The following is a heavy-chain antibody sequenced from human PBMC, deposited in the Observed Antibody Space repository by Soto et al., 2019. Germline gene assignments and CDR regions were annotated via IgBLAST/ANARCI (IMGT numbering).Heavy chain of an antibody. D-gene: IGHD6-6*01. CDR3: RLVGAFSNYYYYGMDV. V-gene: IGHV4-31*03. Sequence: PSETLSLTCTVSGVSISSGGYYWRWIRQHPGKGLEWIGYIYYSGSTYYNPSLKSRVTISVDTSKNQFSLKLSSVTAADTAVYYCRLVGAFSNYYYYGMDVWGQGTTVTVSS. CDR2: IYYSGST. CDR1: GVSISSGGYY. J-gene: IGHJ6*02.